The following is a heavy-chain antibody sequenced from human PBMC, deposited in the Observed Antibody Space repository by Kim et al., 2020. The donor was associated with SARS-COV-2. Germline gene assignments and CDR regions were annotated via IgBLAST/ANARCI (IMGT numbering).Heavy chain of an antibody. V-gene: IGHV3-23*01. D-gene: IGHD2-15*01. CDR2: ISGSGTAT. CDR1: GFTFSTHA. J-gene: IGHJ4*01. CDR3: AKRPYCSGGACTQYFDY. Sequence: GGSLRLSCTVSGFTFSTHAMSWVRQAPGKGLEWVSLISGSGTATYYADSVKGRFTISRDNSKNTLYLQMNSLRVEDTAVYFCAKRPYCSGGACTQYFDY.